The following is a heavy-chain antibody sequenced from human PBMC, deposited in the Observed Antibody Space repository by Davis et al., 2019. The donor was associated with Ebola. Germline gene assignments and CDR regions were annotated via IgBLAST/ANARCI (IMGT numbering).Heavy chain of an antibody. V-gene: IGHV5-51*01. Sequence: GESLKISCEGSGYTFTSHWIGWVRQMPGKGLEWMGIIFPGDSDTRYSPSFQGQVTISADKSITTAYLQWSSLKASDTAIYYCARGTNGYNPGGYFDSWGQGTLVTVSS. CDR2: IFPGDSDT. CDR1: GYTFTSHW. J-gene: IGHJ4*02. CDR3: ARGTNGYNPGGYFDS. D-gene: IGHD5-24*01.